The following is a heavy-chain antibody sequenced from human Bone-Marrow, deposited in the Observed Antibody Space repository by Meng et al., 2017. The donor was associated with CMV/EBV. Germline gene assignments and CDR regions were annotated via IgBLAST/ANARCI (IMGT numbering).Heavy chain of an antibody. CDR3: ARAPTYFRSGGSCYWSL. Sequence: GESLKISCAASGFTFSSYGMHWVRQAPGKGLEWVAVIWYDGSNKYYADSVKGRFTISRDNSKNTLYLQMNSLRAEDTAVYYCARAPTYFRSGGSCYWSLWGQGTLVTVSS. V-gene: IGHV3-33*01. CDR1: GFTFSSYG. D-gene: IGHD2-15*01. CDR2: IWYDGSNK. J-gene: IGHJ4*02.